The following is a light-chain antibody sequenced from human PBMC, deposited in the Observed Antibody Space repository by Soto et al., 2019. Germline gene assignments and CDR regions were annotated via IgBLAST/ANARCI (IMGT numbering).Light chain of an antibody. CDR3: IQPLEHCRT. Sequence: DIEMTQSPLSLSVTPAEASSISCMSIASLLHKNGYNYVDWYMQKPGQSPQLLIYLGSNRASGVPDRFSGSGSDTYFTLEISCLEADDVGVYYCIQPLEHCRTFDQGTKVDIK. J-gene: IGKJ1*01. V-gene: IGKV2-28*01. CDR1: ASLLHKNGYNY. CDR2: LGS.